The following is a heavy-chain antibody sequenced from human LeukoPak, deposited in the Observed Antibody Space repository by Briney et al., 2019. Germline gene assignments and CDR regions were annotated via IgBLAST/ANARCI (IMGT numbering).Heavy chain of an antibody. CDR3: AKDVSSGTYFDY. Sequence: PGGSPRLSCAASGFTFSSYDMSWVRQAPGKGLEWVSAISGSGGSTYYADSVKGRFTISRDNSKNTLFLHMNSLRAEDTAVYYCAKDVSSGTYFDYWGQGTLVTVSS. CDR1: GFTFSSYD. V-gene: IGHV3-23*01. J-gene: IGHJ4*02. D-gene: IGHD1-26*01. CDR2: ISGSGGST.